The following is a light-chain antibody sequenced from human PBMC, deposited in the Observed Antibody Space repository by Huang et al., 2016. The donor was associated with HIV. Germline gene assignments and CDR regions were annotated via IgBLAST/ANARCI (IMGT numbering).Light chain of an antibody. J-gene: IGKJ1*01. V-gene: IGKV3-15*01. CDR1: QSVGTN. CDR2: DAS. CDR3: QQYNNWPPRGT. Sequence: EIVVTQSPASLSVFPGDRATLACRASQSVGTNMAWYQQKPGKAPRLLIFDASTRATGVPGRFSGSESGTDFTLTISGLQSEDFGIYYCQQYNNWPPRGTFGQGTKVEI.